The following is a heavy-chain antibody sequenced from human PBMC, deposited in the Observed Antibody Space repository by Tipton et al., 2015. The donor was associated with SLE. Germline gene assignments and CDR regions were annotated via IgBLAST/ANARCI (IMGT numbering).Heavy chain of an antibody. Sequence: TLSLTCAVSGGSFSGYYWYWVRQPPEQGLEWIGEITQSGVTNYNPSLKSRVTMSLDTSKNQFSLKLTSVTAADTAVYYCARSQGGNYIFYSYGMDLWGRGTLVTVSA. J-gene: IGHJ2*01. CDR1: GGSFSGYY. CDR2: ITQSGVT. V-gene: IGHV4-34*01. D-gene: IGHD4-11*01. CDR3: ARSQGGNYIFYSYGMDL.